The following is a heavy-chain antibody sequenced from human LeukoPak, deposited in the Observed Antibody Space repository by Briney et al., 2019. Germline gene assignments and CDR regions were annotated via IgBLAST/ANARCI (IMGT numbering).Heavy chain of an antibody. V-gene: IGHV3-7*01. CDR3: ARQSPLWFGEGIDY. CDR1: GFTFSSYW. J-gene: IGHJ4*02. CDR2: IKQDGSEK. Sequence: GGSLRLSCAASGFTFSSYWMSWVRQAPGKGLEWVANIKQDGSEKYYVDSVKGRFTISRDNAKNSLYLQMNSLRAEDTAVYYCARQSPLWFGEGIDYWGQGTLVTVSS. D-gene: IGHD3-10*01.